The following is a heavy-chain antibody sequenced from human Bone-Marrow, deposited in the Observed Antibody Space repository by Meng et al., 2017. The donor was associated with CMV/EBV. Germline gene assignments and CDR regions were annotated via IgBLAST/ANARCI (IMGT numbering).Heavy chain of an antibody. J-gene: IGHJ6*02. CDR1: GYTFTSYD. CDR2: INPSGGST. V-gene: IGHV1-46*01. Sequence: ASVKVSCKASGYTFTSYDINWVRQATGQGLEWMGIINPSGGSTTYAQKFQGRVTVTRDTSTSTVYMELSSLRFDDTAVYYCAREPPTVSPNRDKLYYYGMDVWGQGTTVTVSS. CDR3: AREPPTVSPNRDKLYYYGMDV. D-gene: IGHD4-11*01.